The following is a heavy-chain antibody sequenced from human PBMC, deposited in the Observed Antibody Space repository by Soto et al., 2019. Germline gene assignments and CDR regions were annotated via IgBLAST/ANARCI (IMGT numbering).Heavy chain of an antibody. J-gene: IGHJ6*02. V-gene: IGHV3-66*01. CDR1: GFTVSSKY. Sequence: GGSLRLSCAASGFTVSSKYMIWVRQAPGKGLEWVSLIQSGGPTYYADSVKGRFTISRDTSENTVHLQMDSLRAEDTAVYYCARDDVLCDGGRCYGVPLDVWGQGTTVTVSS. CDR3: ARDDVLCDGGRCYGVPLDV. D-gene: IGHD2-15*01. CDR2: IQSGGPT.